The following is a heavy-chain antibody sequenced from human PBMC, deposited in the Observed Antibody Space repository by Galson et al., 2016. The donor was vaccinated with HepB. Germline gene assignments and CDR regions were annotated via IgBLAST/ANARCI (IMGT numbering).Heavy chain of an antibody. Sequence: SLRLSCAASGFTFSSYAMHWVRQAPVKGLEWLAVISHDGTNKYYADSVMGRFIISRDNSKNTLYVQMNILGPEDTAVYFCAREKGYSYGPNFDYWGQGTLVTVS. CDR3: AREKGYSYGPNFDY. J-gene: IGHJ4*02. CDR1: GFTFSSYA. D-gene: IGHD5-18*01. CDR2: ISHDGTNK. V-gene: IGHV3-30-3*01.